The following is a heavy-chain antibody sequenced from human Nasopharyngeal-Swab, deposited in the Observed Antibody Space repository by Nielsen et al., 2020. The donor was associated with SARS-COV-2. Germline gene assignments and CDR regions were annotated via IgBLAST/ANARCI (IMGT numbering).Heavy chain of an antibody. Sequence: GESLKISCAASGFTFSSYGMHWVRQAPGKGLEWVAVIWYDGSNKYYADSVKGRFTISRDNSKNTLYLQMNSLRAEDTAVYYCARDSNRYSSNYFFDFWGQGTLVTVSS. D-gene: IGHD5-12*01. J-gene: IGHJ4*02. CDR1: GFTFSSYG. CDR2: IWYDGSNK. CDR3: ARDSNRYSSNYFFDF. V-gene: IGHV3-33*01.